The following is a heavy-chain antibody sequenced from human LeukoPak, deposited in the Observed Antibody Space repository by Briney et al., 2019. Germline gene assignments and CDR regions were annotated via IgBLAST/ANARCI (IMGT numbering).Heavy chain of an antibody. CDR3: ARVGDDSRYSSSSDY. V-gene: IGHV1-18*01. CDR2: ISAYNGNT. J-gene: IGHJ4*02. Sequence: ASVKVSCKASGYTFTSYGISWVRQAPGQGLEWMRWISAYNGNTNYAQKLQGRVTMTTDTSTSTAYMELRSLRSDDTAVYYCARVGDDSRYSSSSDYWGQGTLVTVSS. CDR1: GYTFTSYG. D-gene: IGHD6-6*01.